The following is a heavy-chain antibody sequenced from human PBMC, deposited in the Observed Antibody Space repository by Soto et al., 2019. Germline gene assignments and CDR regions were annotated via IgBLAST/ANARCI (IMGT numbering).Heavy chain of an antibody. Sequence: GGSLRLSCTASGFTFTNYAMSWVRQAPGKGLEWVSAIGSTGGDITWYADSVKGRLSISRDNSKNTLYLQLNSLRFEDTAVYYCAKDDFTDRGDDYFDYWGPGTLVTVSS. J-gene: IGHJ4*02. CDR3: AKDDFTDRGDDYFDY. D-gene: IGHD2-21*02. V-gene: IGHV3-23*01. CDR1: GFTFTNYA. CDR2: IGSTGGDIT.